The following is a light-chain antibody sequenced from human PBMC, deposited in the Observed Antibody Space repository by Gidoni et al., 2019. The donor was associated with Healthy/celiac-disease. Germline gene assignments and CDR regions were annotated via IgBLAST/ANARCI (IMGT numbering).Light chain of an antibody. V-gene: IGKV3-11*01. J-gene: IGKJ4*01. CDR2: DAS. CDR1: QSVSSY. Sequence: EIVLTQSPATLSLSPGERATLSCSASQSVSSYLDWYQQKPGQAPRLLIYDASKRATGIPARFSGSGSGTDFTLTISRLEPEDFAVYYCQQRSNWPLTCGGGTKVEIK. CDR3: QQRSNWPLT.